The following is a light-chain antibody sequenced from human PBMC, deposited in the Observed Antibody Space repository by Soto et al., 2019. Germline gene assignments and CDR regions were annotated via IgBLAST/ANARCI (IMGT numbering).Light chain of an antibody. CDR1: TSNIGKNF. J-gene: IGLJ2*01. V-gene: IGLV1-51*01. CDR3: VPWDDSMHPGVV. CDR2: DNN. Sequence: QSVLTQPPSVAAASGQKVTISCSGSTSNIGKNFVSWYQHLPASAAQLVIYDNNKRPSGIPDRFSGAKADTSATLDITGLLPGDEADYYCVPWDDSMHPGVVFGGGTKLTVL.